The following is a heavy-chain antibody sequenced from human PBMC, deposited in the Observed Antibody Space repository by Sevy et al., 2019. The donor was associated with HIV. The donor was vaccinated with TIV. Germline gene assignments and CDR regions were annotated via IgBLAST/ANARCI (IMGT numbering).Heavy chain of an antibody. CDR1: GASMRSGTYY. V-gene: IGHV4-31*03. Sequence: SETLSLTCTVSGASMRSGTYYWSWIRQHPGKGLEWIGYIYYTGSTYYYPSLKSRVIISLDASKNQFSLKLSSVTAADTAVYYCARGRLIVARERWFDPWGQGTLVTVSS. CDR2: IYYTGST. J-gene: IGHJ5*02. D-gene: IGHD5-12*01. CDR3: ARGRLIVARERWFDP.